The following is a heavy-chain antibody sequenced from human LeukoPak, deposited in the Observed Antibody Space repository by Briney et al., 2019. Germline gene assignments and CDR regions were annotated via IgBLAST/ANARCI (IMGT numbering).Heavy chain of an antibody. CDR1: GLTFSSYS. CDR3: ARGFGIAAAGQQGDY. V-gene: IGHV3-21*01. D-gene: IGHD6-13*01. Sequence: GGSLRLSCAASGLTFSSYSMNWVRQAPGKGLEWVSSISSSSSYIYYADSVKGRFTISRDNAKNSLYLQVNSLRAEDTAVYYCARGFGIAAAGQQGDYWGQGTLVTVSS. J-gene: IGHJ4*02. CDR2: ISSSSSYI.